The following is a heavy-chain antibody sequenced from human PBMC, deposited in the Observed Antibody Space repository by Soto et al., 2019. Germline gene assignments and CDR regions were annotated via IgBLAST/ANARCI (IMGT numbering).Heavy chain of an antibody. CDR2: VHPSRGTA. D-gene: IGHD1-7*01. CDR3: ARPLIGNTVDL. Sequence: QAQLLQSGAEMKKPGASVKVSCKASGYTFINYFIHWVRQAPGQGLEWIGIVHPSRGTADYAQKFQGRVTLTTDTSTRTVYMDLSSLRSEDTAVYYCARPLIGNTVDLWGQGTTVIVSS. V-gene: IGHV1-46*01. CDR1: GYTFINYF. J-gene: IGHJ3*01.